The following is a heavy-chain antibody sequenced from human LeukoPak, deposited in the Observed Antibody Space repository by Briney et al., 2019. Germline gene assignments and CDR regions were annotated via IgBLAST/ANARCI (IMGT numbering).Heavy chain of an antibody. CDR3: TRDAFQSGPWTYRFDY. Sequence: GGSLKLSCAASGFTFNSYWMSWVRQAPGKGLEWVANIKQDGSEKYHVDSVKGRFTISGDNAKNSLYLQMNGLRADDTALYYCTRDAFQSGPWTYRFDYWGQGTLVTVSS. D-gene: IGHD3-16*02. CDR1: GFTFNSYW. J-gene: IGHJ4*02. CDR2: IKQDGSEK. V-gene: IGHV3-7*03.